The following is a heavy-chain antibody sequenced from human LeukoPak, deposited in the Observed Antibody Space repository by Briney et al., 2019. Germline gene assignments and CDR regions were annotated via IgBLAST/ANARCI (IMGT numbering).Heavy chain of an antibody. CDR1: GDSISSYY. CDR2: IYYSGST. CDR3: ARDKCSGGNCYSDP. Sequence: SETLSLTCTVSGDSISSYYWSWIRQPPGKGLEWIGYIYYSGSTNYNPSLKSRVTISVDTSKNQFSLKLSSVTAADAAIYYCARDKCSGGNCYSDPWGQGTLVTVSS. J-gene: IGHJ5*02. D-gene: IGHD2-15*01. V-gene: IGHV4-59*01.